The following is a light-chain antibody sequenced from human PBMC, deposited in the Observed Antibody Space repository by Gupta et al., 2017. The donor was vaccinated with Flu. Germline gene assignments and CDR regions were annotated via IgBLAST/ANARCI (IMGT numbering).Light chain of an antibody. J-gene: IGKJ4*01. V-gene: IGKV3-15*01. CDR1: QSVSTN. CDR3: QQYNNWPLT. CDR2: DTS. Sequence: GESATLSCRASQSVSTNLAWYQQNPGQAPRLLIYDTSTRATGIPARFSGGGSVTEFTLTISSLQSEDFAVYYCQQYNNWPLTFGGGTKVETK.